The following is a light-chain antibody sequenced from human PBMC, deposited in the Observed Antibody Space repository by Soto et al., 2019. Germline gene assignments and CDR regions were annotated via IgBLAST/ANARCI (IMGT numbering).Light chain of an antibody. CDR3: QSYDSSLSGYV. CDR2: GNS. J-gene: IGLJ1*01. V-gene: IGLV1-40*01. CDR1: SSSIGAGYD. Sequence: QSVLTQPPSVSGAPGQRVTISCTGSSSSIGAGYDVHWYQQLPGTAPKLLIYGNSNRPSGVPDRFPGSKSGTSASLAITGLQAEDEADYYCQSYDSSLSGYVFGTGTRSPS.